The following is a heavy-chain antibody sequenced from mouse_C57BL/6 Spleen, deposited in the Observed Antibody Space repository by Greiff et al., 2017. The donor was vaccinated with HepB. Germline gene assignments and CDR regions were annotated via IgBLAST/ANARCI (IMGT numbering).Heavy chain of an antibody. V-gene: IGHV1-22*01. CDR2: INPNNGGT. D-gene: IGHD1-1*01. CDR1: GYTFTDYN. CDR3: ARDYGSSYATWFAY. Sequence: EVMLVESGPELVKPGASVKMSCKASGYTFTDYNMHWVKQSHGKSLEWIGYINPNNGGTSYNQKFKGKATLTVNKSSSTAYMELRSLTSEDSAVYYCARDYGSSYATWFAYWGQGTLVTVSA. J-gene: IGHJ3*01.